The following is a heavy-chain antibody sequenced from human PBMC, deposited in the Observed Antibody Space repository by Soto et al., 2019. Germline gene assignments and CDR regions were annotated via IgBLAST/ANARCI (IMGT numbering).Heavy chain of an antibody. J-gene: IGHJ4*02. CDR3: ATPAGGY. CDR2: IYHSGST. D-gene: IGHD3-10*01. V-gene: IGHV4-38-2*01. CDR1: GYSISSGYY. Sequence: SETLYLTCAVSGYSISSGYYWGWIRQPPGKGLEWIGSIYHSGSTYYNPSLTSRVTISVDTSKNQFSLKLSSVTAADTAVYYCATPAGGYWGQGTLVTVSS.